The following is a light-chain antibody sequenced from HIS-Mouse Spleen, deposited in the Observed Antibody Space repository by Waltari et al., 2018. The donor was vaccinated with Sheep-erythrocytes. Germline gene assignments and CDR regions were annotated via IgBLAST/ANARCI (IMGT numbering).Light chain of an antibody. CDR3: SSSAGSYPWV. V-gene: IGLV2-11*01. J-gene: IGLJ3*02. Sequence: QSALTQPRSVSGSPGQSVTISCTGTSSDVGCYNFVSWYQQHPGKAPKLMFYEVSKRPSVAPHCSCGSHSGTTASPTISGLPADDAADYYCSSSAGSYPWVFGGGTKLTVL. CDR2: EVS. CDR1: SSDVGCYNF.